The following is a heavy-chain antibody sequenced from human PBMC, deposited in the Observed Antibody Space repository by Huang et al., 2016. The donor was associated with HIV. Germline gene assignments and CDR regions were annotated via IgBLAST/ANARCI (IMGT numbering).Heavy chain of an antibody. V-gene: IGHV1-24*01. CDR2: CDPGDSET. CDR3: ATVYRRFRNHDSGDYYFDY. CDR1: GYTRTELS. Sequence: QVQLVPSGAEVKKPGASVKVSGKVSGYTRTELSMHWVLQAPGKGLEWMGGCDPGDSETIYAQKCQGRVTMTEDTSTDTAYMELSSLRSEDTAVYYCATVYRRFRNHDSGDYYFDYWDQGTLVTVSS. D-gene: IGHD3-22*01. J-gene: IGHJ4*02.